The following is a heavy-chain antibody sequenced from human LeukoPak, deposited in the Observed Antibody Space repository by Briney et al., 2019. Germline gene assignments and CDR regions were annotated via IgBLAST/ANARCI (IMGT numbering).Heavy chain of an antibody. D-gene: IGHD3-9*01. J-gene: IGHJ6*03. CDR3: ARLDYDILTGGPDYYYYMDV. Sequence: ASVKVSCKASGGTFSNYAISWVRQAPGQGLEWMGGIIPIFGTANYAQKFQGRVTITADKSTSTAYMELSSLRSEDTAVYYCARLDYDILTGGPDYYYYMDVWGKGTTVTVSS. V-gene: IGHV1-69*06. CDR2: IIPIFGTA. CDR1: GGTFSNYA.